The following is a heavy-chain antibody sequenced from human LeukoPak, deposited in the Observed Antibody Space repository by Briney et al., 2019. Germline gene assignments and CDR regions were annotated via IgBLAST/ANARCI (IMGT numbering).Heavy chain of an antibody. CDR3: AKALPPLGYCSGGSCYLFNY. Sequence: GGSLRLSCAASGFTVSSNYMSWVRQAPGKGLEWVSVIYSGGSTYYADSVKGRFTISRDNSKNTLYLQMNSLRAEDTAVYYCAKALPPLGYCSGGSCYLFNYWGQGTWSPSPQ. CDR1: GFTVSSNY. V-gene: IGHV3-66*01. J-gene: IGHJ4*02. CDR2: IYSGGST. D-gene: IGHD2-15*01.